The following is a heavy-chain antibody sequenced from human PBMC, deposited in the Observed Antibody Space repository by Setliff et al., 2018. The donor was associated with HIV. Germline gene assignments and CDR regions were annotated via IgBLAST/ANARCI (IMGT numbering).Heavy chain of an antibody. CDR1: GYTFSSYD. CDR2: MNPNSGNT. J-gene: IGHJ6*03. CDR3: ARARRDSYDRGRRNHYYIDV. Sequence: ASVKVSCKASGYTFSSYDINWVRQATGQGLEWMGWMNPNSGNTGYAQKFQGRVTMTRDTSISTAYMELDNLKFEDTAVYYCARARRDSYDRGRRNHYYIDVWGKGTTVTVSS. D-gene: IGHD3-22*01. V-gene: IGHV1-8*02.